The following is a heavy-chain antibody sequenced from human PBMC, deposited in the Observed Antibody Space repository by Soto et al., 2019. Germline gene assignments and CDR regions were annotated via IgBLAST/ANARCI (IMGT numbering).Heavy chain of an antibody. J-gene: IGHJ4*02. Sequence: SVKVSCKASGGTFSSYAISWVRQAPGQGLEWMGGIISIFGTANYAQKFQGRVTITADESTSTAYMELSSLRSEDTAVYYCARPQSGYSSSWPLDYWGQGTLVTVSS. D-gene: IGHD6-13*01. CDR1: GGTFSSYA. CDR3: ARPQSGYSSSWPLDY. CDR2: IISIFGTA. V-gene: IGHV1-69*13.